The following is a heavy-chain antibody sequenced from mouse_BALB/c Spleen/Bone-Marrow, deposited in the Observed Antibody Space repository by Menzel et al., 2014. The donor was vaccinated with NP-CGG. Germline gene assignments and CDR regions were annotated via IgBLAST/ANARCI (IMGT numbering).Heavy chain of an antibody. J-gene: IGHJ4*01. CDR1: GYTFTTYT. V-gene: IGHV1-4*01. CDR3: ARVYGNYDAMDY. D-gene: IGHD2-1*01. CDR2: INPSSGYT. Sequence: VNVVESGAELARPGASVKMSCRASGYTFTTYTMHWVKQRPGQGLEWIGYINPSSGYTYYNQKFKDKATLTADESSSAAYLQLSSLASEDSAVYYCARVYGNYDAMDYWGQGTSVTVSS.